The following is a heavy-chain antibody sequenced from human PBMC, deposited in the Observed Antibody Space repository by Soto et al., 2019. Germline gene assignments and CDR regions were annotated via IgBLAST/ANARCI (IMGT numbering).Heavy chain of an antibody. CDR3: AADLYDSSDVKDLGVY. V-gene: IGHV1-58*01. Sequence: ASVNVSCKSSGFTFTSSPVQWVRQARGQRLEWIGWIVIGRGNTNYAQKFQERVTITRDMSTSTAYMELSSLRSEDTAVYYCAADLYDSSDVKDLGVYWGRGTLVTVSS. CDR2: IVIGRGNT. J-gene: IGHJ4*02. D-gene: IGHD3-22*01. CDR1: GFTFTSSP.